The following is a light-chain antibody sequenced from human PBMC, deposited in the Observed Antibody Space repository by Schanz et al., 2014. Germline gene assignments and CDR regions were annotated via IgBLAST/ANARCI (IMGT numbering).Light chain of an antibody. V-gene: IGKV3D-20*02. CDR2: EAS. Sequence: EIVLTQSPATLSLSRGERATLSCGASQSVSSRYLAWYQKNPSLAPRLLIYEASSRATGIPDRFSGSGSGTDFTLTISSLEPEDFAVYYCQQRSNWATFGGGTKLEIK. CDR1: QSVSSRY. J-gene: IGKJ4*01. CDR3: QQRSNWAT.